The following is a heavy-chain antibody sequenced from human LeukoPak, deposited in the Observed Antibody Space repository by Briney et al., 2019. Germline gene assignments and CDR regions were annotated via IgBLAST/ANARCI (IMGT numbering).Heavy chain of an antibody. CDR3: VRDHAYAFDI. V-gene: IGHV3-33*01. CDR2: IWYDGSNK. Sequence: GGSLRLSCATSGFTFNRFGMHWVRQAPGKGLEWVAVIWYDGSNKDYADSVKGRFTISTDTAKSSLFLQMNGLSADDTAVYYCVRDHAYAFDIWGQGTMVTVSS. CDR1: GFTFNRFG. J-gene: IGHJ3*02.